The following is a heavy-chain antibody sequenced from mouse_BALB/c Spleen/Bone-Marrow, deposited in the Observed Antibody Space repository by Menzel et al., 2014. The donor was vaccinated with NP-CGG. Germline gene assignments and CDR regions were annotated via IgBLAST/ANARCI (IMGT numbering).Heavy chain of an antibody. J-gene: IGHJ4*01. CDR3: ARDGGLRGYAMDY. D-gene: IGHD2-4*01. V-gene: IGHV3-5*02. CDR1: GISITTGNYR. CDR2: IYYSGTI. Sequence: EVKVEESGPGLVKPSQTVSLTCTVTGISITTGNYRWSWIRQFPGNKLEWIGYIYYSGTITYNPSLTGRTTITRDTSKNQFFLEMNSLTAEDTATYYCARDGGLRGYAMDYWGQGTSVTVSS.